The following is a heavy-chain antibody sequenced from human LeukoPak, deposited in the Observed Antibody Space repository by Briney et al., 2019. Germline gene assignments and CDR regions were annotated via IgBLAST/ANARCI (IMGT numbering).Heavy chain of an antibody. CDR2: IYYSGST. CDR1: GGSISSSSYY. Sequence: SETLSLTCTVSGGSISSSSYYWGWIRQPPGKGLEWIGSIYYSGSTYYNPSLKSRVNIYVDTSKNQFSLMLISVTAADTAVYYCARQATRPWQQLVGSWFDPWGQGTLVTVSS. CDR3: ARQATRPWQQLVGSWFDP. D-gene: IGHD6-6*01. V-gene: IGHV4-39*01. J-gene: IGHJ5*02.